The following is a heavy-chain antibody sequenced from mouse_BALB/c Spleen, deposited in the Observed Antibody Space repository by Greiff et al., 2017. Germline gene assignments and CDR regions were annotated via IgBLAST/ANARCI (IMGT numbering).Heavy chain of an antibody. Sequence: QVQLKQSGPGLVAPSQSLSITCTVSGFSLTSYGVHWVRQPPGKGLEWLGVIWAGGSTNYNSALMSRLSISKDNSKSQVFLKMNSLQTDDTAMYYCARDIYYGNYPAWFAYWGQGTLVTVSA. V-gene: IGHV2-9*02. J-gene: IGHJ3*01. CDR3: ARDIYYGNYPAWFAY. D-gene: IGHD2-1*01. CDR1: GFSLTSYG. CDR2: IWAGGST.